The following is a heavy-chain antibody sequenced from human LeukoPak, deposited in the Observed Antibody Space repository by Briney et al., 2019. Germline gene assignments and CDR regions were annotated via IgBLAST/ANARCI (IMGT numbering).Heavy chain of an antibody. CDR3: AREEMATIAFDI. D-gene: IGHD5-24*01. V-gene: IGHV3-53*01. CDR1: GFTVSSNY. CDR2: IYSGGST. J-gene: IGHJ3*02. Sequence: GGSLRLSCAASGFTVSSNYMSWVRQAPGKGLAWVSVIYSGGSTYYADSVKGRFTISRDNSKNTLYLQMNSLRAEDTAVYYCAREEMATIAFDIWGQGTVVTVSS.